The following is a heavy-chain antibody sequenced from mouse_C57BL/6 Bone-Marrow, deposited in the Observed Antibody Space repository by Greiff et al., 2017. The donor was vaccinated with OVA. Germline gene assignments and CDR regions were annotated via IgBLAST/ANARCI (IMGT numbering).Heavy chain of an antibody. CDR1: GYAFSSSW. J-gene: IGHJ3*01. CDR2: IYPGDGDT. D-gene: IGHD2-4*01. Sequence: VQLQQSGPELVKPGASVKISCKASGYAFSSSWMNWVKQRPGKGLEWIGRIYPGDGDTNYNGKFKGKATLTADKSSSTAYMQLSSLTSEDSAVYFCARLRGLREGFAYWGQGTLVTVSA. CDR3: ARLRGLREGFAY. V-gene: IGHV1-82*01.